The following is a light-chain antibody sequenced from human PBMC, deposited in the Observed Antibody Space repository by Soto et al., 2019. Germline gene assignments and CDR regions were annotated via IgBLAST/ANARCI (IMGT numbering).Light chain of an antibody. CDR3: QQYGSSPIT. V-gene: IGKV3-20*01. J-gene: IGKJ5*01. CDR1: QSVSNNY. Sequence: EIVLTQSPGTLSLPPGERATVSCRASQSVSNNYLAWYQQKPGQAPRLLIYGASNRATGIPDRFSGSGSGTDFTLTISRLEPEDFAVYYCQQYGSSPITFGQGTRLEIK. CDR2: GAS.